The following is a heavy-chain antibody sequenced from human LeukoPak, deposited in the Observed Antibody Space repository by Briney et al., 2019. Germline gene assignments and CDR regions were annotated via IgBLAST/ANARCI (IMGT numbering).Heavy chain of an antibody. CDR2: ISGSSGRT. V-gene: IGHV3-23*01. J-gene: IGHJ4*02. D-gene: IGHD3-10*01. CDR1: EFTFSSYA. Sequence: GGSLRLSCEASEFTFSSYAMSWVRQAPGKGLEWFSRISGSSGRTYYTDSVTGRFTISRDNSKNMVYLQMNSLRAEDTAIYYCARDDAADGGYLDHWGQGTLVTVSS. CDR3: ARDDAADGGYLDH.